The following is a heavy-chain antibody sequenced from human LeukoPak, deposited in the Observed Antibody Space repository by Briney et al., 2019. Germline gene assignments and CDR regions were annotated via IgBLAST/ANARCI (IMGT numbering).Heavy chain of an antibody. CDR2: IYYSGST. CDR3: ARAGYCSSTSCQWVPLV. D-gene: IGHD2-2*03. V-gene: IGHV4-59*12. Sequence: SETLSLTCTVSGDSMKNYYWIWIQQSPGKGLEWIGYIYYSGSTYYNPSLKSRVTMSVDTSKKQFSLKLSSVTAADTAVYYCARAGYCSSTSCQWVPLVWGQGTTVTVSS. CDR1: GDSMKNYY. J-gene: IGHJ6*02.